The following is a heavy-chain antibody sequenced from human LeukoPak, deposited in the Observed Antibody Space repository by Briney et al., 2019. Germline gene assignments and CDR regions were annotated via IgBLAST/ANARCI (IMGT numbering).Heavy chain of an antibody. CDR1: GFTFSNYA. CDR2: MRYDGSNK. CDR3: AKASPALRYFDWLPFDY. J-gene: IGHJ4*02. D-gene: IGHD3-9*01. V-gene: IGHV3-30*02. Sequence: GGSLRLSCAASGFTFSNYAMSWVRQAPGKGLEWVAFMRYDGSNKYYADSVKGRFTISRDNSKNTLYLQMNSLRAEDTAVYYCAKASPALRYFDWLPFDYWGQGTLVTVSS.